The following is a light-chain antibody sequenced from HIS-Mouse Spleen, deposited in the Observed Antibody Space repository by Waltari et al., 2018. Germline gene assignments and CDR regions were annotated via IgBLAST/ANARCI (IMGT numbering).Light chain of an antibody. CDR3: IQNIRHTRT. Sequence: DIVMTQTPLSLSVTPGQPASISCKSSQSLLHSDGKTYLYWYLQKPGQSPQLLIYEVSSLVTGVPCRFSGSGSGTEFTLTISSLQADDVGAYYCIQNIRHTRTFGEGTKVEIK. J-gene: IGKJ1*01. CDR1: QSLLHSDGKTY. V-gene: IGKV2D-29*02. CDR2: EVS.